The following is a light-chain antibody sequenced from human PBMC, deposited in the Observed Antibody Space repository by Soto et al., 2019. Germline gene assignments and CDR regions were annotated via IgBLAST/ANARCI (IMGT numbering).Light chain of an antibody. CDR3: QQYGGSPPYT. CDR2: GAS. V-gene: IGKV3-20*01. Sequence: ETVLTLSPGTLSLSPGERATLSCRASQSVSSKYLAWYQQKPGQAPRLLVYGASNRATGIPHRFSGSGSRTDFTLSISGLEPEDFAVYYCQQYGGSPPYTFGQGTKLEIK. CDR1: QSVSSKY. J-gene: IGKJ2*01.